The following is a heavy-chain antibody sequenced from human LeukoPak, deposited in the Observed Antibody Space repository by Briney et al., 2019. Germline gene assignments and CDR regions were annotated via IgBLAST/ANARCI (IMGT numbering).Heavy chain of an antibody. V-gene: IGHV1-46*01. J-gene: IGHJ6*03. Sequence: GASVKVSCKASGYTFTSYYMHWVRQAPGQGLEWMGIINPSGGSTSYAQKFQGRVTMTRDTSTSTVYMELSSLRSDDTAVYYCARDSQGAAAGTEYYYMDVWGKGTTVTVSS. CDR2: INPSGGST. D-gene: IGHD6-13*01. CDR1: GYTFTSYY. CDR3: ARDSQGAAAGTEYYYMDV.